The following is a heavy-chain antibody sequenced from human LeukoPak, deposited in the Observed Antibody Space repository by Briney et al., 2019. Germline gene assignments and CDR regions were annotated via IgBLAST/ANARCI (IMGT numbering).Heavy chain of an antibody. V-gene: IGHV4-61*02. J-gene: IGHJ3*02. CDR3: ARDISGHRYSNDLGRVPFDI. CDR1: GGSISSGSYY. D-gene: IGHD6-13*01. Sequence: SETLCLTCTVSGGSISSGSYYWSWIRQPAGKGLEWIGRIYTSGSTNYNPSLKSRVTISVDTSKNQFSLKLSSVTAADTAVYYCARDISGHRYSNDLGRVPFDIWGQGTMVTVSS. CDR2: IYTSGST.